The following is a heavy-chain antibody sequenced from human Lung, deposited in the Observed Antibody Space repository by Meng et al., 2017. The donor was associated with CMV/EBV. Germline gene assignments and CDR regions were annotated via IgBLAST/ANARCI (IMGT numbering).Heavy chain of an antibody. CDR1: GFAFSPYT. CDR2: ITTATSYI. D-gene: IGHD3-3*01. V-gene: IGHV3-21*01. J-gene: IGHJ6*02. Sequence: GESXKIPCAASGFAFSPYTMHWVRQAPGKGLEWVSSITTATSYIKYADSVKGRFTISRDNAKHPVYLQMNSLRAEDTAVYYRARDQSYYDFWSGSYLYYYYYYGMDVWGQGTTVTVSS. CDR3: ARDQSYYDFWSGSYLYYYYYYGMDV.